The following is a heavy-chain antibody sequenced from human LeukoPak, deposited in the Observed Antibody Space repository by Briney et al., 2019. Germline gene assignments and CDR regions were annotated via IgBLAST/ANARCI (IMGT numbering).Heavy chain of an antibody. CDR2: IYYSGST. CDR3: ARFDGRVGMDV. J-gene: IGHJ6*02. CDR1: GGSISSYY. V-gene: IGHV4-59*08. Sequence: SETLSLTCTVSGGSISSYYWSWIRQPPGKGLEWIGYIYYSGSTNYNPSLKSRVTISVDTSKNQFSLKLSSVTAADTAVYYCARFDGRVGMDVWGQGTTVTVSS.